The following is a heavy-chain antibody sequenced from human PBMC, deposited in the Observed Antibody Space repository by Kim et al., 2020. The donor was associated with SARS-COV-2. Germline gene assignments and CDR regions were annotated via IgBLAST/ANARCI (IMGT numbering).Heavy chain of an antibody. Sequence: GESLKISCKGSGYSFTSYWISWVRQMPGKGLEWMGRIDPSDSYTNYSPSFQGHVTISADKSISTAYLQWSSLKASDTAMYYCAIAYPDYDFWSGSNWFDPWGQGTLVTVSS. V-gene: IGHV5-10-1*01. D-gene: IGHD3-3*01. J-gene: IGHJ5*02. CDR2: IDPSDSYT. CDR1: GYSFTSYW. CDR3: AIAYPDYDFWSGSNWFDP.